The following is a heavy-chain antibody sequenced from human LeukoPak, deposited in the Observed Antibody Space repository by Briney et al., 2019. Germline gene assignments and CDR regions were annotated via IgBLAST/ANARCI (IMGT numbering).Heavy chain of an antibody. CDR1: GYTFTGYY. J-gene: IGHJ4*02. D-gene: IGHD3-3*01. CDR2: INPSGGST. CDR3: ARVRHYDFWSGYYTPYYFDY. V-gene: IGHV1-46*01. Sequence: ASVKVSCKASGYTFTGYYMHWVRQAPGQGLEWMGWINPSGGSTSYAQKFQGRVTMTRDTSTSTVYMELSSLRSEDTAVYYCARVRHYDFWSGYYTPYYFDYWGQGTLVTVSS.